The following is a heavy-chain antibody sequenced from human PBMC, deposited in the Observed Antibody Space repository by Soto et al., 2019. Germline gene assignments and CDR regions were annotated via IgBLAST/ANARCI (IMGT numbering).Heavy chain of an antibody. CDR3: FSSGSPDAFDI. V-gene: IGHV3-74*01. Sequence: GGSLRLSCAASGFTFSSYWMHWVRQAPGKGLVWVSRINSDGSSTSYADSVKGRFTISRDNAKNTLYLQMNSLRAEDTAVYYCFSSGSPDAFDIWGQGTTVTVSS. D-gene: IGHD3-22*01. CDR1: GFTFSSYW. CDR2: INSDGSST. J-gene: IGHJ3*02.